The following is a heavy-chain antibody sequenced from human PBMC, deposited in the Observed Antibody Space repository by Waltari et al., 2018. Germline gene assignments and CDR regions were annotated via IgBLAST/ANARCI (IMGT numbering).Heavy chain of an antibody. Sequence: QVQLVQSGAEVKKPGSSVKVSCKASGGTFSSYAISWVRQAPGQGLEGMGGIIPIFGTANYAQKFQGRVTITRNTSISTAYMELSSLRSEDTAVYYCARGRYPGFLGGTTLWSYWGQGTLVTVSS. V-gene: IGHV1-69*05. D-gene: IGHD1-1*01. CDR3: ARGRYPGFLGGTTLWSY. CDR2: IIPIFGTA. J-gene: IGHJ4*02. CDR1: GGTFSSYA.